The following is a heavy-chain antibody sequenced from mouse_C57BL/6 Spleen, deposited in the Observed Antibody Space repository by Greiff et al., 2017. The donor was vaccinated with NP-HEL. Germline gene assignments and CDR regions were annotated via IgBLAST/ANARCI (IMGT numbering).Heavy chain of an antibody. V-gene: IGHV1-54*01. J-gene: IGHJ4*01. CDR1: GYAFTNYL. Sequence: VQLQQSGAELVRPGTSVKVSCKASGYAFTNYLIEWVKQRPGQGLEWIGVINPGSGGTNYNEKFKGKATLTADKSSSTAYMQLSSLTSEDSAVYCCASSGDYDYERAMDYWGQGTSVTVSS. CDR2: INPGSGGT. D-gene: IGHD2-4*01. CDR3: ASSGDYDYERAMDY.